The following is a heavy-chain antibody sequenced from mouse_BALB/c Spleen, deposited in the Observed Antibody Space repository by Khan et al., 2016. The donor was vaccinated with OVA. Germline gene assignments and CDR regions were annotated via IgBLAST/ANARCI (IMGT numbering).Heavy chain of an antibody. V-gene: IGHV1-4*01. D-gene: IGHD2-14*01. CDR2: INPSNTYT. J-gene: IGHJ1*01. CDR3: VRSGAYYRYDGYFDV. Sequence: QVQLQQSGAELARPGASVKMSCKASGYTFTSYTMHWVKQRPGQGLEWIGYINPSNTYTNYNQKFKDKATLTAEKSSNKAYMQLSSLTSEDSAVYYCVRSGAYYRYDGYFDVWGAGTTVTVSS. CDR1: GYTFTSYT.